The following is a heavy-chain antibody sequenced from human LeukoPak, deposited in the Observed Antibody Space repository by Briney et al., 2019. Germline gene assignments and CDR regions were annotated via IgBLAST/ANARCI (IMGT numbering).Heavy chain of an antibody. V-gene: IGHV4-34*01. CDR3: ARHGWHAWYFDL. CDR1: GESFSGYS. Sequence: SETQSLTCVVYGESFSGYSWSWIRQPPGKGLEWIGEINQRRNTNYNPSLKSRVTISIDTSKNQFSLKLSSVTAADTAVYYCARHGWHAWYFDLWGRGTLVTVSS. J-gene: IGHJ2*01. CDR2: INQRRNT. D-gene: IGHD6-19*01.